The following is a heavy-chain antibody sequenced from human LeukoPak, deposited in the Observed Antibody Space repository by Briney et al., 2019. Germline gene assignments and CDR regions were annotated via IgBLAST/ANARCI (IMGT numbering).Heavy chain of an antibody. Sequence: ASVKISCKASGYTFTSYGIIWVRHAPRQRLEWMGWISAYNGNTNYAQNLQGRVTMTTETSTSTAYMALRSLRSDDTAVYYCATKPIWFGDFHAFDIWGQGKMVTVSS. CDR1: GYTFTSYG. V-gene: IGHV1-18*04. J-gene: IGHJ3*02. D-gene: IGHD3-10*01. CDR3: ATKPIWFGDFHAFDI. CDR2: ISAYNGNT.